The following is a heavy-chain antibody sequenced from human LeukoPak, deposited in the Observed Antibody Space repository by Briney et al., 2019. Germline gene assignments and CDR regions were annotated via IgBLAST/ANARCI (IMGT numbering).Heavy chain of an antibody. Sequence: GWSLRLSCTASGFTFGDYAMSWVRQAPGKGLEWVSAISGSGGSTYYADSVKGRFTISRDNSKNTLYLQMNSLRAEDTAVYYCAKGSIVVVVAATPQNWFDPWGQGTLVTVSS. V-gene: IGHV3-23*01. CDR1: GFTFGDYA. J-gene: IGHJ5*02. D-gene: IGHD2-15*01. CDR3: AKGSIVVVVAATPQNWFDP. CDR2: ISGSGGST.